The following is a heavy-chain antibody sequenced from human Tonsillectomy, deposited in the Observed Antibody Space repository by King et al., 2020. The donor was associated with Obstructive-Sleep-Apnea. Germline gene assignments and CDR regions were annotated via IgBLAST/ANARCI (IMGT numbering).Heavy chain of an antibody. V-gene: IGHV4-59*08. CDR2: IYYSGST. Sequence: QLQESGPGLVKPSETLSLTCTVSGGSISSYYWSWIRQPPGKGLEWIGDIYYSGSTNYNPSRKSRVTISRDTSKNQFSLKLSSVTAADTAVYYCARHADSGEGFDYWGQGTLVTVSS. J-gene: IGHJ4*02. CDR1: GGSISSYY. D-gene: IGHD5-12*01. CDR3: ARHADSGEGFDY.